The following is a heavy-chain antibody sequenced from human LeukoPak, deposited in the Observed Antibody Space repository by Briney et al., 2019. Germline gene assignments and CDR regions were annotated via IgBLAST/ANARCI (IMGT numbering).Heavy chain of an antibody. CDR1: GGSFSGYY. V-gene: IGHV4-34*01. Sequence: SETLSLTCAVYGGSFSGYYWSWIRQPPGKGLEWIGEINHSGSTNYDPSLKSRVTISVDTSKNQFSLKLSSVTAADTAVYYCARGRGNYYGSGVLDYWGQGTLVTVSS. J-gene: IGHJ4*02. CDR2: INHSGST. D-gene: IGHD3-10*01. CDR3: ARGRGNYYGSGVLDY.